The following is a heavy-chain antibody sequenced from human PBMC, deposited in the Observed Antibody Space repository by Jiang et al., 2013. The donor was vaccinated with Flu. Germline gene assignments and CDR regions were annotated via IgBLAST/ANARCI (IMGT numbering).Heavy chain of an antibody. J-gene: IGHJ3*01. Sequence: PGKGLEWLSYISNGGGTVYYADSVKGRFTISRDNAKKSLYLQMNSLRAEDTAVYYCARGMDHYDSSGYYHDVLDVWGQGTMITVSS. V-gene: IGHV3-48*03. CDR2: ISNGGGTV. D-gene: IGHD3-22*01. CDR3: ARGMDHYDSSGYYHDVLDV.